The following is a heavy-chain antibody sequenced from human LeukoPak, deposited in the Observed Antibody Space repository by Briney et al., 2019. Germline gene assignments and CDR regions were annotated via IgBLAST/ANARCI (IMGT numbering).Heavy chain of an antibody. CDR3: ARESSGSYGNYFDY. CDR2: ISASGGST. Sequence: GGSLRLSCAASGFTFSSYAMTWVRQAPWKGLEWVSAISASGGSTYYADSVKGRFTISRDTSKNTLYLQMNSLRAEDTAVYYCARESSGSYGNYFDYWGQGTLVTVSS. J-gene: IGHJ4*02. V-gene: IGHV3-23*01. CDR1: GFTFSSYA. D-gene: IGHD1-26*01.